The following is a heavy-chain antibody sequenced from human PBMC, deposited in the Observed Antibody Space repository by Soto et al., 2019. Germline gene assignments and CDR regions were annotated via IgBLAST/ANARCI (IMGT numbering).Heavy chain of an antibody. CDR1: GFTFCSYA. V-gene: IGHV3-30-3*01. Sequence: GGSLRLSCAASGFTFCSYAMHWVRQAPGKGLEWVAVISYDGSNKYYADSVKGRFTISRDNSKNTLYLQMNSLRAEDTAVYYCARVSSGWYYYYYGMDVWGQGTTVTVSS. J-gene: IGHJ6*02. CDR3: ARVSSGWYYYYYGMDV. D-gene: IGHD6-19*01. CDR2: ISYDGSNK.